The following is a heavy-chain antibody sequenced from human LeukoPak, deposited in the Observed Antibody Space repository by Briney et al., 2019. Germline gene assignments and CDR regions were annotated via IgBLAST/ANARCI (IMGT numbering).Heavy chain of an antibody. CDR3: ASTIPGSDY. V-gene: IGHV4-34*01. J-gene: IGHJ4*02. D-gene: IGHD3-3*01. Sequence: PSETLSLTCAVYGGSFSGYYWSWIRQPPGKGLEWIGEINHSGSTNYNPSLKSRVTISVDTSKNQFSLKLSSVTAADTAVYYCASTIPGSDYWGQGTLVTVSS. CDR1: GGSFSGYY. CDR2: INHSGST.